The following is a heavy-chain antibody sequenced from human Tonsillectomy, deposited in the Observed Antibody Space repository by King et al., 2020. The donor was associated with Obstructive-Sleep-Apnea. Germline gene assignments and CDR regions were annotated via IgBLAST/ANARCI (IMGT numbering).Heavy chain of an antibody. Sequence: QVQLVQSGAEVKKPGSSVKVSCKGSGGTFSSYAISWVLQAPGQGLEWMGGIIPIFGTAQYAQKFQGRGTITADESTGTAYMELSSLRSEDTAVYYCARDGDGGYNYGRFDPWGQGTLVTVSS. J-gene: IGHJ5*02. CDR1: GGTFSSYA. CDR2: IIPIFGTA. D-gene: IGHD5-24*01. V-gene: IGHV1-69*01. CDR3: ARDGDGGYNYGRFDP.